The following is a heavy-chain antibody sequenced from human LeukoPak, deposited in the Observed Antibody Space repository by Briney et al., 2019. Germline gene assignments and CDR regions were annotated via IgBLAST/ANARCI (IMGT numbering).Heavy chain of an antibody. V-gene: IGHV1-18*01. CDR1: GYTFTSYG. CDR3: ARVSLEWLFGDWFDP. J-gene: IGHJ5*02. Sequence: ASVTVSCKASGYTFTSYGISWVRQAPGQGLEWMGWISAYNGNTNYAQKLQGRVTMTTDTSTSTAYMELRSLRSDDTAVYYCARVSLEWLFGDWFDPWGQGTLVTVSS. D-gene: IGHD3-3*01. CDR2: ISAYNGNT.